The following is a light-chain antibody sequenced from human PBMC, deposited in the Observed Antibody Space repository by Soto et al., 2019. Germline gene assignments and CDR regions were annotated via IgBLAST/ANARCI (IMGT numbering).Light chain of an antibody. Sequence: ENLFTQSPAPPSFSPREKDNPSCRASQSVSSYLAWYQQKPGQAPRLLIYDASNRATGIPARFSGSGSGTDFTLTISSLEPEDFAVYYCQQRSNWPRTFGQGTKVDI. CDR1: QSVSSY. V-gene: IGKV3-11*01. J-gene: IGKJ1*01. CDR2: DAS. CDR3: QQRSNWPRT.